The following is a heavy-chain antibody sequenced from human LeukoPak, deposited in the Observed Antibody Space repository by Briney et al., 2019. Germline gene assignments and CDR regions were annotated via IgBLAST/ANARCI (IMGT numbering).Heavy chain of an antibody. CDR2: ISAYNGNT. D-gene: IGHD3-22*01. J-gene: IGHJ4*02. CDR1: GYTFTSYG. V-gene: IGHV1-18*01. CDR3: ARDSSPDDSSGYFDY. Sequence: ASVKVSCKASGYTFTSYGISWVRQAPGQGLEWMGWISAYNGNTNYAQKLQGRVTMTTDTSTSTAYMELRSLRSDDTAVYYCARDSSPDDSSGYFDYWGQGPLVTVSS.